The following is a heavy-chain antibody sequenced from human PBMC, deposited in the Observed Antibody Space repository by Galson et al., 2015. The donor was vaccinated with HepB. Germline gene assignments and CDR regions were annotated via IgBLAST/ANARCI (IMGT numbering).Heavy chain of an antibody. Sequence: QSGAEVKKPGESLRISCKGSGYSFTKYWISWVRQMPGKGLEWMGTIDPRDSKINYSPSFQGHVTISADKSISTAYLQWTSLKASDTAMYYCARTHVAYYYDSSGYYPGENWFDPWGQGTLVTVSS. D-gene: IGHD3-22*01. CDR1: GYSFTKYW. V-gene: IGHV5-10-1*01. CDR3: ARTHVAYYYDSSGYYPGENWFDP. CDR2: IDPRDSKI. J-gene: IGHJ5*02.